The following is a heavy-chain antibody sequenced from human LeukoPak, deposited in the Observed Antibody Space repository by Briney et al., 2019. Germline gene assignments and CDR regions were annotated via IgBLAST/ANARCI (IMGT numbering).Heavy chain of an antibody. V-gene: IGHV3-53*01. D-gene: IGHD2-15*01. CDR3: ARGGASELYYFDY. Sequence: PGGSLRLSCAASGFTVSNKYMSWVRQSPGKGLECVSVIYDGGNTYYADSVKGRFTISRDNSKNTLYLQMKSLRAEDTAVYYCARGGASELYYFDYWGQGTLVTVSS. CDR1: GFTVSNKY. J-gene: IGHJ4*02. CDR2: IYDGGNT.